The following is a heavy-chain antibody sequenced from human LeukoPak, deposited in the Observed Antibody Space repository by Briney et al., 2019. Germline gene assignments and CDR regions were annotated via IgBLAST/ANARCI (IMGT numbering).Heavy chain of an antibody. Sequence: PGGSLRLSCAASGFTFNIDAMNWVRQASGKGLEWVSTISGSGSSTYYADSVKGRFTISRDNSKNTLYLQMNSLRAEDTAVYFCAKDQHGYDKPIDYWGQGTLVTVSS. V-gene: IGHV3-23*01. CDR3: AKDQHGYDKPIDY. CDR2: ISGSGSST. J-gene: IGHJ4*02. CDR1: GFTFNIDA. D-gene: IGHD5-12*01.